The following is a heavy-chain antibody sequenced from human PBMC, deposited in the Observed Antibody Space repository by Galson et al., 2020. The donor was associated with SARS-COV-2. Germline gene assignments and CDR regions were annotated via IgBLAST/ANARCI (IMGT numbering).Heavy chain of an antibody. CDR1: GYTFSGYY. Sequence: ASVKVSFKASGYTFSGYYIHWVRQAPGQGLEWMGWVNPNSGGTKYAQKFQGRVTMTRDTSINTAYMELSRLIYDDTAVYFCARAQYSSTWYGPEEYFQYWGQGTLVTVSS. CDR2: VNPNSGGT. CDR3: ARAQYSSTWYGPEEYFQY. J-gene: IGHJ1*01. V-gene: IGHV1-2*02. D-gene: IGHD6-13*01.